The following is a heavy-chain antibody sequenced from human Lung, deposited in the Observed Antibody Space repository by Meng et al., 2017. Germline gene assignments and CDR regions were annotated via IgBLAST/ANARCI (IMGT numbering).Heavy chain of an antibody. J-gene: IGHJ4*02. Sequence: QVQRHRGGAGRLQPSEPCSPPVFFSGGSFSDYSWSWIRQPQGKGLEWIGEINHSGSTNYNPSLESRATISVDTSQNNLSLKLSSVTAADSAVYYCARGPTTMAHDFDYWGQGTLVTVPQ. CDR3: ARGPTTMAHDFDY. CDR1: GGSFSDYS. D-gene: IGHD4-11*01. V-gene: IGHV4-34*01. CDR2: INHSGST.